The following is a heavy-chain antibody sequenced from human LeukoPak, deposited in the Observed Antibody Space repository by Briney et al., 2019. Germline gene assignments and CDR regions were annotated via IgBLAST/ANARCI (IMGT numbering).Heavy chain of an antibody. D-gene: IGHD1-26*01. J-gene: IGHJ3*02. CDR1: GFTFSSYE. V-gene: IGHV3-48*03. CDR3: ARDRGALLRSDAFDI. Sequence: GGSLRLSCAASGFTFSSYEMNWVRQAPGKGREGVSYISSSGSTIYYADSVKGRFTISRDNAKNSLYLQMNSLRAEDTAVYYCARDRGALLRSDAFDIWGQGTMVTVSS. CDR2: ISSSGSTI.